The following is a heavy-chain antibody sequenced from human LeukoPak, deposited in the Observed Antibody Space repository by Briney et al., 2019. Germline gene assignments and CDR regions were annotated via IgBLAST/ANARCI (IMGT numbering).Heavy chain of an antibody. CDR1: GFTFSSYS. CDR2: ISSSSSYI. J-gene: IGHJ4*02. Sequence: GGSLRLSCAASGFTFSSYSMNWVRQAPGKGLEWVSSISSSSSYIYYADSVKGRFTISRDNAKNSLYLQMNSLRAEDTAVYYCARDGPQYYDFWSGYYPYYFDYWGQGTLVTVSS. CDR3: ARDGPQYYDFWSGYYPYYFDY. V-gene: IGHV3-21*01. D-gene: IGHD3-3*01.